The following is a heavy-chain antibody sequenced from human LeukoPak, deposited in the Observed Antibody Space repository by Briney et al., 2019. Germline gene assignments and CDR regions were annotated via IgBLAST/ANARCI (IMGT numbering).Heavy chain of an antibody. Sequence: KSSETLSLTCTVSGGSINSYYWSWIRQPPGKGLEWIGYIYYSGSTNYNPSLKSRVTISVDTSKNQFSLKLSSVTAADTAVYYCARDYYDSSGYYYANWFDPWGQGTLVTVSS. J-gene: IGHJ5*02. CDR3: ARDYYDSSGYYYANWFDP. D-gene: IGHD3-22*01. CDR1: GGSINSYY. V-gene: IGHV4-59*01. CDR2: IYYSGST.